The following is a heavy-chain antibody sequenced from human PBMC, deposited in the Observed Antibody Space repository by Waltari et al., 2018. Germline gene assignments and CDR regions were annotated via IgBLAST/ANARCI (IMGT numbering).Heavy chain of an antibody. CDR2: ISWNSGSI. V-gene: IGHV3-9*01. J-gene: IGHJ4*02. Sequence: EVQLVESGGGLVQPGRSLRLSCAASGFTFDDYAMHWVRQAPGKGLEGVSGISWNSGSIGYADSVKGRFTISRDNAKNSLYLQMNSLRAEDTALYYCARPFDYWGQGTLVTVSS. CDR1: GFTFDDYA. CDR3: ARPFDY.